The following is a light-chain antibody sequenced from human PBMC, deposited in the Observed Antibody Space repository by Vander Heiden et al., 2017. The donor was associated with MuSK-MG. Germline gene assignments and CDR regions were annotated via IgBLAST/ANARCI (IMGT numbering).Light chain of an antibody. CDR2: AND. J-gene: IGLJ3*02. Sequence: QSVLTQPPSVSGAPGQRVTISCTGSNSNIGAGYDVHWYQQLPRTAPKLLRYANDNRPSGVPDRFSGSKSGTYASPAITGLQTEDEANYYCQSYDNSLNWVFGGGTKLTVL. CDR3: QSYDNSLNWV. V-gene: IGLV1-40*01. CDR1: NSNIGAGYD.